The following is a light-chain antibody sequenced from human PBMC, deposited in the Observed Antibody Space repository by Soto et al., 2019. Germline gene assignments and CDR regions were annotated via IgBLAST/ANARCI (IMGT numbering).Light chain of an antibody. CDR1: SNDVGGNNY. J-gene: IGLJ3*02. CDR2: EVS. Sequence: QSALTQPRSVYGSPGQSVTISCTGTSNDVGGNNYVSWYQQHPGKAPKLMISEVSNRPSGVSNRFPGSKSGNTASLTISGLQADDEGDYYCYSYAGSFTWVFGGGTKVTVL. CDR3: YSYAGSFTWV. V-gene: IGLV2-11*01.